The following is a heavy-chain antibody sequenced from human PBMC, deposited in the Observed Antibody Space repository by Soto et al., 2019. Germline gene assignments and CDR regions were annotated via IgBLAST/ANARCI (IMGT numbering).Heavy chain of an antibody. J-gene: IGHJ4*02. D-gene: IGHD5-18*01. Sequence: ASVKGSCKASGYTFTGYYMHWVRQAPGQGLEWMGWINPNSGGTNYAQKFQGRVTMTRDTSISTAYMELSRLRSDDTAVYYCARDQGIQNAKEFDYWGQGTLVTVSS. CDR3: ARDQGIQNAKEFDY. CDR2: INPNSGGT. V-gene: IGHV1-2*02. CDR1: GYTFTGYY.